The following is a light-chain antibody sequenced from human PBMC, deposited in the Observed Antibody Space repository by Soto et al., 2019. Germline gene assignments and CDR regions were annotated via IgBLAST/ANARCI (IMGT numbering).Light chain of an antibody. CDR2: GAS. CDR1: QSVSSSY. J-gene: IGKJ5*01. Sequence: EIVLTQSPGTLSLSPGERATLSCRASQSVSSSYLAWYQQKPGQAPRLLMYGASTRATGIPARFSGSGSGTDFTLTISSLEPEDFAVYYCQQRSNWITFGQGTRLEIK. V-gene: IGKV3D-20*02. CDR3: QQRSNWIT.